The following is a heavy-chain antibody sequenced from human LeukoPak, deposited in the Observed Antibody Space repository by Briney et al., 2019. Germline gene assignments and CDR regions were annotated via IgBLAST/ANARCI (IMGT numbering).Heavy chain of an antibody. J-gene: IGHJ4*02. CDR2: IYYSGST. CDR1: GYSMSSGYY. D-gene: IGHD6-6*01. CDR3: ARVPYSSSLFDY. V-gene: IGHV4-38-2*02. Sequence: SETLSLTCSVSGYSMSSGYYWGWIRPPPGKGLEWIGGIYYSGSTYYNPSLKSRVTISVDTSKNQFSLKLSSVTAADTAVYYCARVPYSSSLFDYWGQGTLVTVSS.